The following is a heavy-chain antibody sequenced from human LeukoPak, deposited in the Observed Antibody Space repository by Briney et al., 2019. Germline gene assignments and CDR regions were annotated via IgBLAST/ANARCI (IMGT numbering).Heavy chain of an antibody. CDR1: GYSFTSYW. V-gene: IGHV5-51*01. CDR3: ARQRGVEGYYDSSGYPTYYFDY. CDR2: IYPGDSDT. Sequence: GESLKISCKGSGYSFTSYWIGWVRQMPGKGLGWVGIIYPGDSDTRYSPSFQGQVTISAAKSLSTADLQWSSLKASDTATYYCARQRGVEGYYDSSGYPTYYFDYWGQGTLVTVSS. D-gene: IGHD3-22*01. J-gene: IGHJ4*02.